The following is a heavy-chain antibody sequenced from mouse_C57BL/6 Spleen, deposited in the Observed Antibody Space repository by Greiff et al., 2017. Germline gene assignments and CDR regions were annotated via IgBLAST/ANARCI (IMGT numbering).Heavy chain of an antibody. Sequence: EVQGVESGGGLVKPGGSLKLSCAASGFTFSSYAMSWVRQTPEKRLEWVATISDGGSYTYYPDNVKGRFTISRDNAKNNLYLQMSHLKSEDTAMYYCARDEADVWGTGTTVTVSS. CDR1: GFTFSSYA. J-gene: IGHJ1*03. V-gene: IGHV5-4*01. CDR2: ISDGGSYT. CDR3: ARDEADV.